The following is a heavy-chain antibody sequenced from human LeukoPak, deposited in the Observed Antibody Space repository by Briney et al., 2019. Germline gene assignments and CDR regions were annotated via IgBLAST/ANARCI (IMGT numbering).Heavy chain of an antibody. CDR1: GYTFTGYY. V-gene: IGHV1-2*04. D-gene: IGHD6-13*01. CDR2: INPNSGGT. Sequence: VASVKVSFTASGYTFTGYYMHWVRQAPGQGLEWMGWINPNSGGTNYAQKFQGWVTMTRDTSISTAYMELSRLRSDDTALYYCARLAPGIAPYFDYWGQGTLVTVSS. CDR3: ARLAPGIAPYFDY. J-gene: IGHJ4*02.